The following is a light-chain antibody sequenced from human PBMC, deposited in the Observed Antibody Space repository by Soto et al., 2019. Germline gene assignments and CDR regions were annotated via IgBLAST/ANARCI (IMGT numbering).Light chain of an antibody. Sequence: DIQMTQSPSTLSASVGGRVTITCRASQTISSWLAWYQQKPGKAPKLLIYEASTLKSGVPSRFSGSGSGTEFTLTISSLQPDDFATYYCQHYNSYSQAFGQGTKVDIK. CDR1: QTISSW. CDR3: QHYNSYSQA. V-gene: IGKV1-5*03. J-gene: IGKJ1*01. CDR2: EAS.